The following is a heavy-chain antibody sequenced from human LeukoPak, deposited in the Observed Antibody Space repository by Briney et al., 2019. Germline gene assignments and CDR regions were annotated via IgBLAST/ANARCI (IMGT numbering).Heavy chain of an antibody. V-gene: IGHV4-59*01. CDR1: GGSISSYY. D-gene: IGHD4-17*01. J-gene: IGHJ5*02. Sequence: SETLSLTCTVSGGSISSYYWSWIRQPPGKGLEWIGYIYYSGSTNYNPSLKSRVTISVDTSKNQFSLKLSSVTAADTAVYYCAGRLGVYGDYYWFDPWGQGTLVTVSS. CDR3: AGRLGVYGDYYWFDP. CDR2: IYYSGST.